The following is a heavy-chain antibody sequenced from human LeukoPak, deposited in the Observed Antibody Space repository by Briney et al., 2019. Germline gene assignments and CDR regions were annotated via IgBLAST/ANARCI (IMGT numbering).Heavy chain of an antibody. CDR3: ARLHWGSGGSGSFDY. V-gene: IGHV4-59*08. J-gene: IGHJ4*02. D-gene: IGHD7-27*01. CDR2: IYYSGST. Sequence: SETLSLTCAVSGASISSYYWSWIRQPPGKGLEWIGSIYYSGSTNYNPSLKSRLTISVDTSKNHFSLKLSSVTAADTAVFYCARLHWGSGGSGSFDYWGQGTLVTVSS. CDR1: GASISSYY.